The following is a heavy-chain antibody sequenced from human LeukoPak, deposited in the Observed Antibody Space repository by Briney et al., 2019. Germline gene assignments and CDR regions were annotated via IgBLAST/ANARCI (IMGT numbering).Heavy chain of an antibody. CDR1: GGPISGYY. V-gene: IGHV4-30-4*01. CDR2: INYSGST. D-gene: IGHD5-18*01. Sequence: SETLSLTCAVYGGPISGYYWSWIRQPPGKGLEWIGYINYSGSTYYNPSLKSRVTISVDTSKNQFSLKLSSVTAADTAVYYCASGSTEGYSYGYRRVSFDNWGQGTLVTVSS. CDR3: ASGSTEGYSYGYRRVSFDN. J-gene: IGHJ4*02.